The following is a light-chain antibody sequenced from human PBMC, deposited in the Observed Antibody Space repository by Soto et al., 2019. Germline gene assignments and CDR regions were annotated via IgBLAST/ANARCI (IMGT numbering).Light chain of an antibody. CDR2: AAS. V-gene: IGKV1-39*01. J-gene: IGKJ1*01. Sequence: DIQMTQSPSSLSASVGDRVTITCRASQSISNYLNWYQQKPGEAPQLLIYAASSLHSGDPSRFSGSGSGTDFTLTINSLQPDDLATYYCQQSHSTPWTFGYGTKVEIK. CDR3: QQSHSTPWT. CDR1: QSISNY.